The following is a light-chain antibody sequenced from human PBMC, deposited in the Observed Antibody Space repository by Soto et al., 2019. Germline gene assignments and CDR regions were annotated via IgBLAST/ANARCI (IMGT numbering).Light chain of an antibody. CDR2: DAS. Sequence: ETVLTQSPATLSLSPGERATLSCRASQSVSSYLAWYQQKRGQAPRLLIYDASNRATGIPARFSGSGSGTDFTLTISSLEPADFAVYYCQQRSNWPLTFGGGTKV. CDR3: QQRSNWPLT. CDR1: QSVSSY. J-gene: IGKJ4*01. V-gene: IGKV3-11*01.